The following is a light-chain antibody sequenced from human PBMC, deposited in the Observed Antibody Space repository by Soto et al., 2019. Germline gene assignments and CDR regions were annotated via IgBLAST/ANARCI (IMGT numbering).Light chain of an antibody. J-gene: IGLJ1*01. CDR2: EVS. CDR1: SSDVGGYNY. CDR3: SSYTSSSTLYV. V-gene: IGLV2-14*01. Sequence: VLTQPSSVSRSPGQSITISCTQTSSDVGGYNYVSWYQQHPGKAPKLMIYEVSNRPSGVSNRFSGSKSGNTASLTISGLQAEDEADYYCSSYTSSSTLYVFGTGTKVTVL.